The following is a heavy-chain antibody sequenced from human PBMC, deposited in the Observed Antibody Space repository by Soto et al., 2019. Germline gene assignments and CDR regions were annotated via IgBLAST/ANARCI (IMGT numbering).Heavy chain of an antibody. CDR1: GVSINSYY. CDR2: IFYSGTT. D-gene: IGHD3-16*01. Sequence: QVQLQESGPGLVKPSETLSLTCTVSGVSINSYYWSWIRQPPGKGLEWIGYIFYSGTTNYNPSLKSRVTMSLDMSKNQFSLKLISVTAADTAVYYCARDFPSYAPMIPWFDPWGQGALVTVSS. V-gene: IGHV4-59*01. J-gene: IGHJ5*02. CDR3: ARDFPSYAPMIPWFDP.